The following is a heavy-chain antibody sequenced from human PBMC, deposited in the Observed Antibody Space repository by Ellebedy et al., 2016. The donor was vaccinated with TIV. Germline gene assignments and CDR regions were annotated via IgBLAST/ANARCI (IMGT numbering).Heavy chain of an antibody. D-gene: IGHD5-18*01. J-gene: IGHJ6*03. CDR2: ISGSGGST. Sequence: GGSLRLXCAASGFTFSSYAMSWVRQAPGKGLEWVSAISGSGGSTYYADSVKGRFTISRDNSKNTLYLQMNSLRAEDTAVYYCARSDRDTAMVNGYYYYMDVWGKGTTVTVSS. CDR3: ARSDRDTAMVNGYYYYMDV. CDR1: GFTFSSYA. V-gene: IGHV3-23*01.